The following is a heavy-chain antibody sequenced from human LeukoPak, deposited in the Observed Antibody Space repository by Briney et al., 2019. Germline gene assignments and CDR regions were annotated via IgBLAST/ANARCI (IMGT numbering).Heavy chain of an antibody. V-gene: IGHV4-39*07. CDR2: IYYSGST. CDR3: ARAPSGAGINWFDP. Sequence: SETLSLTCTVSGGSISSSSYYWGWIRQPPGKGLEWIGSIYYSGSTYYNPSLKSRVTISVDTSKNQFSLKLSSVTAADTAVYYCARAPSGAGINWFDPWGQGTLVTVSS. CDR1: GGSISSSSYY. D-gene: IGHD3-10*01. J-gene: IGHJ5*02.